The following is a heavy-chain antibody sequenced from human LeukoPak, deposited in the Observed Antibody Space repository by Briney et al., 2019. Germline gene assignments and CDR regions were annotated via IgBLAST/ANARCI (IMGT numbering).Heavy chain of an antibody. CDR3: ARVRYNASGSYYNDGSFFDY. CDR2: INPNSGGT. J-gene: IGHJ4*02. V-gene: IGHV1-2*02. Sequence: ASVKVSCKASGYTFTGYYMHWVRQAPGQGLEWMGWINPNSGGTNYAQKFQGRVTMTRDTSISTAYMELSRLRSDDTAVYYCARVRYNASGSYYNDGSFFDYWGERTLVTVSS. D-gene: IGHD3-10*01. CDR1: GYTFTGYY.